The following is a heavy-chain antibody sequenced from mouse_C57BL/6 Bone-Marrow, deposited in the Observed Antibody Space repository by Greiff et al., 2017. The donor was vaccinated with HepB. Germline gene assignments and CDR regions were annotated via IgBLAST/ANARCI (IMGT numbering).Heavy chain of an antibody. V-gene: IGHV1-19*01. CDR2: INPYNGGT. J-gene: IGHJ3*01. CDR1: GYTFTDYY. Sequence: EVQLQQSGPVLVKPGASVKMSCKASGYTFTDYYMNWVKQSHGKSLEWIGVINPYNGGTSYNQKFKGKATLTVYKSSSTAYMELNSLTSEDSAVYYCARSGDGYLFAYWGQGTLVTVSA. CDR3: ARSGDGYLFAY. D-gene: IGHD2-3*01.